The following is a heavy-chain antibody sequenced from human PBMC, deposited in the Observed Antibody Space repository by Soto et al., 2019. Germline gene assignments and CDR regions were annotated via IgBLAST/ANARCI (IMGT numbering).Heavy chain of an antibody. J-gene: IGHJ4*02. CDR3: AREPTHSSSWFGNYYFDY. D-gene: IGHD6-13*01. Sequence: QVQLQESGPGLVKPSQTLSLTCTVSGGSISSGGYYWSWIRQHPGKGLEWIGYIYYSGSTYYNPSLKSRVTISVDTSKNQFSLKLSSVTAADTAVYCCAREPTHSSSWFGNYYFDYWGQGTLVTVSS. CDR2: IYYSGST. CDR1: GGSISSGGYY. V-gene: IGHV4-31*03.